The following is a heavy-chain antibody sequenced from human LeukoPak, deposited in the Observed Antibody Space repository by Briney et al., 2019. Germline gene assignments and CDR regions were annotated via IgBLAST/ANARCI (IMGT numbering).Heavy chain of an antibody. J-gene: IGHJ4*02. CDR3: ARVRRDGYNFFGY. D-gene: IGHD5-12*01. CDR2: ISSSSSYI. Sequence: GSLRLSCAASGFTFSSYSMNWVRQAPGKGLEWVSSISSSSSYIYYADSVKGRFTISRDNAKNSLYLQMNSLRAEDTAVYYCARVRRDGYNFFGYWGQGTLVTVSS. V-gene: IGHV3-21*01. CDR1: GFTFSSYS.